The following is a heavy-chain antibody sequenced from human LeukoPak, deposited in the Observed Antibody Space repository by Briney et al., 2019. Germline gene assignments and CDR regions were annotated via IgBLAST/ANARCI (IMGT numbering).Heavy chain of an antibody. Sequence: PSEILSLTCSVSGGSVSSYYWSWVRQTPGKGLEWIGYISYTETTHYGPSLKSRVTMSLDTSKNQFSLKLSPVTAADTAVYYCARVRRIGASLGWFDPWGQGTLVTVSS. D-gene: IGHD5-12*01. CDR3: ARVRRIGASLGWFDP. J-gene: IGHJ5*02. V-gene: IGHV4-59*02. CDR2: ISYTETT. CDR1: GGSVSSYY.